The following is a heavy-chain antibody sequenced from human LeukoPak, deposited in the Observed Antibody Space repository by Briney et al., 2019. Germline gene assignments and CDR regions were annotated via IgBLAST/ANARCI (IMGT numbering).Heavy chain of an antibody. CDR3: ARERLGYGYDYYYYGMDV. Sequence: SVKVSCKASGGTFSSYAISWVRQAPGQGLEWMGGINPIFGTANYAQKFQGRVTITADESTSTAYMELSSLRSEDTAVYYCARERLGYGYDYYYYGMDVWGQGTTVTVSS. V-gene: IGHV1-69*01. D-gene: IGHD5-18*01. CDR1: GGTFSSYA. J-gene: IGHJ6*02. CDR2: INPIFGTA.